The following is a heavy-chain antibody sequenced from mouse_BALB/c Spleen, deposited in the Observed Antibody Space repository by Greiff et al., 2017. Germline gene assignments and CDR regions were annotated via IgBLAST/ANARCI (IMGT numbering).Heavy chain of an antibody. J-gene: IGHJ4*01. CDR3: ARHGLRYGNYFYAMDY. Sequence: EVQRVESGGDLVKPGGSLKLSCAASGFTFSSYGMSWVRQTPDKRLEWVATISSGGSYTYYPDSVKGRFTISRDNAKNTLYLQMSSLKSEDTAMYYGARHGLRYGNYFYAMDYWGQGTSVTVSS. CDR2: ISSGGSYT. D-gene: IGHD2-10*02. V-gene: IGHV5-6*01. CDR1: GFTFSSYG.